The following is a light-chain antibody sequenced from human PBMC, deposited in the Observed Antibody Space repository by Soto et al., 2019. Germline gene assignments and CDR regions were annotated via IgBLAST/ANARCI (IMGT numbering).Light chain of an antibody. CDR2: DVS. J-gene: IGLJ2*01. V-gene: IGLV2-14*01. CDR1: SSDVGGYNY. CDR3: SSYTSSSTLV. Sequence: QSALTQPASVSGSPGQSITISCTGTSSDVGGYNYVSWYQQHPGKDPKLMIYDVSNRPSGVSNRFSGSKSGNTASLTISGLQAEDEDDYYCSSYTSSSTLVFGGGTKLTVL.